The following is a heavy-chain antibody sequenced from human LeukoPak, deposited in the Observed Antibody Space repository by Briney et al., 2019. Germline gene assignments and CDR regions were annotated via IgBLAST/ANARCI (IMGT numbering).Heavy chain of an antibody. J-gene: IGHJ4*02. D-gene: IGHD6-19*01. Sequence: PGGSLRLSCAASGFTFSSYAMSWVRQAPGKGLEWVSAISISGVSICYTDSVKGRFTISRDNSKNTLYLQMNSLRAEDTAVYYCAKVAFTSGWYPADYWGQGTLVTVSS. CDR2: ISISGVSI. CDR3: AKVAFTSGWYPADY. V-gene: IGHV3-23*01. CDR1: GFTFSSYA.